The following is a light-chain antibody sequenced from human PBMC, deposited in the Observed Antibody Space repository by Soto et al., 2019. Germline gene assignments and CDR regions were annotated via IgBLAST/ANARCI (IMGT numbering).Light chain of an antibody. CDR2: RNN. J-gene: IGLJ1*01. V-gene: IGLV1-44*01. Sequence: QSVLTQPPSASGTPGQRVTISGSGSRSSIGSNTVNWYQHLPGSAPKLLIYRNNHRPSGVPDRVSASKAGASASLSISGRQSEDEGDYYCAAWDASLGGFYVFGYGHKLTV. CDR3: AAWDASLGGFYV. CDR1: RSSIGSNT.